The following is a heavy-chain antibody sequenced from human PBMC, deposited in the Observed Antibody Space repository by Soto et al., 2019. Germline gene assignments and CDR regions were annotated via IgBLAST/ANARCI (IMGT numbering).Heavy chain of an antibody. CDR1: GGSFSGYY. CDR3: ARDRHGKDYYDSSGYYDNWFDP. Sequence: SETLSLTCAVYGGSFSGYYWSWIRQPPGKGLEWIGEINHSGSTNYNPSLKSRVTISVDTSKNQFSLKLSSVTAADTAVYYCARDRHGKDYYDSSGYYDNWFDPWGQGTLVTVSS. V-gene: IGHV4-34*01. J-gene: IGHJ5*02. D-gene: IGHD3-22*01. CDR2: INHSGST.